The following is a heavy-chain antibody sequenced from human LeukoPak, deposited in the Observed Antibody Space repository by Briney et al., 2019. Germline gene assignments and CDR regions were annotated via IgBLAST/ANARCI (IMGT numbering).Heavy chain of an antibody. CDR2: ISYDGSNK. CDR3: ARKGYCSGGSCYSTYFDY. V-gene: IGHV3-30*03. J-gene: IGHJ4*02. Sequence: PGGSLRLSCAASGFTFSSYGMHWVRQAPGKGLEWVAVISYDGSNKYYADSVKGRFTISRDNAKNTLYLQMNSLRAEDTAVYYCARKGYCSGGSCYSTYFDYWGQGTLVTVSS. CDR1: GFTFSSYG. D-gene: IGHD2-15*01.